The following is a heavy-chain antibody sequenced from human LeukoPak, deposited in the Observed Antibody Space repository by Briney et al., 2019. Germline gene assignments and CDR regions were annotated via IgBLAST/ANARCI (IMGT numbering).Heavy chain of an antibody. V-gene: IGHV5-51*01. CDR1: GYSFTSYW. D-gene: IGHD3-10*01. J-gene: IGHJ4*02. CDR2: IYPGDSDT. CDR3: ARVTTEYYGSGSRPLDY. Sequence: GESLKISCKGSGYSFTSYWIGWVRQMPGKGLEWMGIIYPGDSDTRYSPSFQGQVTISADKSISTAYLQWSSLKASDTAMYYCARVTTEYYGSGSRPLDYWGQGTLVTVSS.